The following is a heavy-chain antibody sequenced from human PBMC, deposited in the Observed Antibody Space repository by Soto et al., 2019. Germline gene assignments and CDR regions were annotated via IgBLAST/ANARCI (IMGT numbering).Heavy chain of an antibody. CDR1: GFIFSSLW. Sequence: GGSLRLSCAASGFIFSSLWMHGVRQAPGKGLVWVSHIGPDGSNIRDADSVQGRFTISRDNARNTLYLQMKSLRAEDTAMYYCVRDCNWSHDYWGQGILVTVSS. CDR3: VRDCNWSHDY. D-gene: IGHD1-20*01. V-gene: IGHV3-74*01. J-gene: IGHJ4*02. CDR2: IGPDGSNI.